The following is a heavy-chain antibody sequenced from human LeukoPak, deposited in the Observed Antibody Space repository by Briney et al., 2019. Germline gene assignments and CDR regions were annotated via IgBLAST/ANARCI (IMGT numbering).Heavy chain of an antibody. CDR1: GFTFTSSA. Sequence: GTSVKVSCKASGFTFTSSAVQWVRQARGQRLEWIGWIVVGSGNTNYAQKFQERVTITRDTSTSTAYVELSSLRSEDTAVYYCAADQYDFWSGYLAGMNVWGQGTTVTVSS. CDR3: AADQYDFWSGYLAGMNV. D-gene: IGHD3-3*01. CDR2: IVVGSGNT. V-gene: IGHV1-58*01. J-gene: IGHJ6*02.